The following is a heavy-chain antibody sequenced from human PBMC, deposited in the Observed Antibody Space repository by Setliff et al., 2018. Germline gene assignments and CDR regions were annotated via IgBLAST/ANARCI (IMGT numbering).Heavy chain of an antibody. V-gene: IGHV4-39*07. Sequence: ETLSLTCTVSGGSISNNTYYWGWIRQAPGKGLEWIGSFYLSGSTYYNPSLKSRVSISVDTSKNQFSLKLSSVTAADTAVYYCARESRYYYDNLGTLDYWGQGTLVTVSS. J-gene: IGHJ4*02. CDR2: FYLSGST. D-gene: IGHD3-22*01. CDR3: ARESRYYYDNLGTLDY. CDR1: GGSISNNTYY.